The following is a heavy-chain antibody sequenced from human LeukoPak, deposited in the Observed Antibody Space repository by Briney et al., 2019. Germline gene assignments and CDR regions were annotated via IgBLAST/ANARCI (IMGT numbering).Heavy chain of an antibody. CDR3: ARAGWFDP. D-gene: IGHD7-27*01. Sequence: SVKVSCKASGGTFCSYAISWVRQAPGQGLEWMGRIIPILGIANYAQKSQGRVTITADKSTSTAYMELSSLRSEDTAVYYCARAGWFDPWGQGTLVTVSS. CDR1: GGTFCSYA. J-gene: IGHJ5*02. V-gene: IGHV1-69*04. CDR2: IIPILGIA.